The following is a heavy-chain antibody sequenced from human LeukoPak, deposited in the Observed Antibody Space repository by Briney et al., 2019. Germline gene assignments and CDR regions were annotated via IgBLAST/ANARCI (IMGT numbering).Heavy chain of an antibody. J-gene: IGHJ6*02. CDR1: GYTFTSYD. D-gene: IGHD3-9*01. CDR3: XXXXDDILTGDYYYYGMDV. Sequence: GASVKVSCKASGYTFTSYDINWVRQATGQGLEWMGWMNPNSGNTGYAQKFQGRVTMTRNTSISTAYMELSSLRSEDTAVYYCXXXXDDILTGDYYYYGMDVWGQGTTVTVSS. V-gene: IGHV1-8*01. CDR2: MNPNSGNT.